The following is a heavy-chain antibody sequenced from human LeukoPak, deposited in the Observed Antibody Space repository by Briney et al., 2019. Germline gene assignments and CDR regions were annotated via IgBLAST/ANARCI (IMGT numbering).Heavy chain of an antibody. CDR2: IPYDGSNK. D-gene: IGHD4-23*01. CDR1: GFTFSSYA. V-gene: IGHV3-30*04. J-gene: IGHJ4*02. CDR3: ARAYGGYAFDY. Sequence: PGGSLRLSCAASGFTFSSYAMHWVRQAPGKGLEWVAVIPYDGSNKYYADSVKGRFTISRDNSKNTLYLQMNSLRAEDTAVYYCARAYGGYAFDYWGQGTLVTVSS.